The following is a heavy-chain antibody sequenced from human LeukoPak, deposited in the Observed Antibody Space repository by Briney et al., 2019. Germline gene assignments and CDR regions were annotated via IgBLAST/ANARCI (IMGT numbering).Heavy chain of an antibody. CDR1: GGSISSSNW. V-gene: IGHV4-4*02. Sequence: PSETLSLTCAVSGGSISSSNWWSWVRQPPGKGLEWIGEVYHSGSTNYNPSLKSRVTISVDTSKNQFSLKLSSVTAADTAVYYCAREVHYYDSSGYYLGWGQGTLVTVSS. D-gene: IGHD3-22*01. J-gene: IGHJ4*02. CDR3: AREVHYYDSSGYYLG. CDR2: VYHSGST.